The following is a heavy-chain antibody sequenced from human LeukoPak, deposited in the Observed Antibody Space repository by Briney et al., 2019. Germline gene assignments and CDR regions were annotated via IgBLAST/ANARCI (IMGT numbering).Heavy chain of an antibody. CDR1: GGSISSGGYY. J-gene: IGHJ4*02. CDR3: ARSYQLLSASTFDY. CDR2: IYYSGST. Sequence: SQTLSLTCTVSGGSISSGGYYWSWIRQHPGKGLEWIGYIYYSGSTYYNPSLKSRVTISVDTSKNQFSLKLSSVTAADTAVYYCARSYQLLSASTFDYWGQGTLVTVPS. V-gene: IGHV4-31*03. D-gene: IGHD2-2*01.